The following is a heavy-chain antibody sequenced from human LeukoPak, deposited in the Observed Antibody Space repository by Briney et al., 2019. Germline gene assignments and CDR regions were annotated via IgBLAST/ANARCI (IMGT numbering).Heavy chain of an antibody. D-gene: IGHD6-6*01. V-gene: IGHV3-7*01. CDR1: GFTFSNYW. CDR3: TKIGYSSSSFDY. CDR2: IKQDGSEI. J-gene: IGHJ4*02. Sequence: PGGSLRLSCAASGFTFSNYWMSWVRLAPGKGLEWVANIKQDGSEIDSVDSMKGRFTISRDNPKNSVYPQMDSLRAEDTALYYCTKIGYSSSSFDYWGQGTLVTVSS.